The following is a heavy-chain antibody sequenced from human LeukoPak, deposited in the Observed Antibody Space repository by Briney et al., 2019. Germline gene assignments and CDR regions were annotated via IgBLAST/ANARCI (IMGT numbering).Heavy chain of an antibody. D-gene: IGHD2-21*02. CDR2: ISSSSSTI. CDR3: ARAYCGGDCYSGYYGMDV. Sequence: PGGSLRLSCAASGFTFSSYSMNWVRQAPGKGLEWVSYISSSSSTIYYADSVKGRFTISRDNAKNSLYLQMNSLRAEDTAVYYCARAYCGGDCYSGYYGMDVWGQGTTVTVSS. V-gene: IGHV3-48*04. J-gene: IGHJ6*02. CDR1: GFTFSSYS.